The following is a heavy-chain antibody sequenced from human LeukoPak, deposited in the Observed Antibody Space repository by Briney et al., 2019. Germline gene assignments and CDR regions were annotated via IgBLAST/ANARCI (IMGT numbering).Heavy chain of an antibody. J-gene: IGHJ5*02. V-gene: IGHV4-59*01. CDR2: SYYSGST. D-gene: IGHD4-11*01. CDR3: ARRGHSNYDT. CDR1: GDFISSYY. Sequence: SETLSLTCTVSGDFISSYYWSWIRQPPGKGLEWIGYSYYSGSTNYNPSLKSRVSISVDTSKNQFSLRLSSVTAADTAVYFCARRGHSNYDTWGQGTLVTVSS.